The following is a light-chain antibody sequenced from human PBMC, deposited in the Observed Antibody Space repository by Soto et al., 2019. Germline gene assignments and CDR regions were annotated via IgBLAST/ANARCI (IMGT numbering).Light chain of an antibody. CDR1: QSVSIY. V-gene: IGKV3-11*01. CDR2: DAS. J-gene: IGKJ4*01. Sequence: EIVLTQSPATLSLSPGERATLSCRASQSVSIYLAWYQQKPGQAPRLLIYDASNRVIGIPARFSGSGSGTDVSLTISSLEPEDFAVYYCQQRSSWPLTFGGGTKVEIK. CDR3: QQRSSWPLT.